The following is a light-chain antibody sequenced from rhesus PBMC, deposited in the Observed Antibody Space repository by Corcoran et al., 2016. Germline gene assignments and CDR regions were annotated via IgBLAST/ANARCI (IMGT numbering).Light chain of an antibody. V-gene: IGKV3-35*01. J-gene: IGKJ4*01. CDR1: QSASSS. CDR2: DAS. CDR3: QQYSDWPPLT. Sequence: EIVLTQSPGTLSLSPGERATLSCRASQSASSSLAWYQQKPGQPPRLLIFDASSRAPGIPDRFSGGGSGTDFTLTISSLEPEDVGVYYCQQYSDWPPLTFGGGTKVELK.